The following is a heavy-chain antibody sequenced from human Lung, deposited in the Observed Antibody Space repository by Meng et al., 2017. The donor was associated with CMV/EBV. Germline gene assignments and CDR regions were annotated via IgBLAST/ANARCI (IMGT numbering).Heavy chain of an antibody. CDR3: AWGVVTPGY. J-gene: IGHJ4*02. V-gene: IGHV3-30*04. CDR1: GFTFSNYA. CDR2: ISYDGSNK. Sequence: GGSXRLSCAASGFTFSNYAMHWVRQAPGKGLEWVAVISYDGSNKYFADSVKGRFTISRDNSKNTLYLQMNSLRAEDTAVYYCAWGVVTPGYGGQGTLVTVSS. D-gene: IGHD4-23*01.